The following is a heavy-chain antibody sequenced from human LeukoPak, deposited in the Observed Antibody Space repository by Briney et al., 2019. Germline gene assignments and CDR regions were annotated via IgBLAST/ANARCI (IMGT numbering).Heavy chain of an antibody. CDR2: ISSDGAST. V-gene: IGHV3-48*03. CDR1: GFTFSSYE. J-gene: IGHJ4*02. CDR3: ARGKNGVGGYDILIDY. D-gene: IGHD3-9*01. Sequence: AGGSLRLSCAASGFTFSSYELNWVRQAPGKGLEWVSYISSDGASTYYADSVKGRFTISRDNAKNSLFLQMYSLRDEDTSVYYCARGKNGVGGYDILIDYWGQGTLVTVSS.